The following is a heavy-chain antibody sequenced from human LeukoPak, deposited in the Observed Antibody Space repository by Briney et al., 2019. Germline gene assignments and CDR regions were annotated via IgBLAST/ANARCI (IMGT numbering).Heavy chain of an antibody. CDR2: INPNSGGT. J-gene: IGHJ4*02. V-gene: IGHV1-2*02. D-gene: IGHD6-13*01. Sequence: ASVKVSCKASGYTFTGCYMHWVRQAPGQGLEWMGWINPNSGGTNYAQKFQGRVTMTRDTSISTAYMELSRLRSDDTAVYYCLFRKIAAAGREFDYWGQGTLVTVSS. CDR1: GYTFTGCY. CDR3: LFRKIAAAGREFDY.